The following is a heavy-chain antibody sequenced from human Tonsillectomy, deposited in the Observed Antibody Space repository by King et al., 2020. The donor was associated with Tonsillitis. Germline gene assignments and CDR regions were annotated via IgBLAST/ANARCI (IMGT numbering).Heavy chain of an antibody. J-gene: IGHJ3*02. Sequence: VQLVESGGGVVQPGRSLRLSCAASGFTFSSYAMHWVRQAPGKGLEWVAVISYVGSNKYYPDYVKGRFTISRDNSKNTLYLQMNSLRADETAVFYCARKGDSSGYWDAFDIWGQGKMVTVSS. CDR3: ARKGDSSGYWDAFDI. D-gene: IGHD3-22*01. CDR2: ISYVGSNK. CDR1: GFTFSSYA. V-gene: IGHV3-30*04.